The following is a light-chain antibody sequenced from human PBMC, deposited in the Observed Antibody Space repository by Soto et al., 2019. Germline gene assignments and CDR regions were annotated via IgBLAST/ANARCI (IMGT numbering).Light chain of an antibody. Sequence: DIQMTQSPSSLSASVGDRVTITCRASQTINNDLNWYQQKPGKAPKLLIYGASSLQSGVPSRFSGSASGTDFTLAISSLQPEDFATYYCQQTYITPLTFAGGTKVEI. CDR3: QQTYITPLT. CDR1: QTINND. V-gene: IGKV1-39*01. J-gene: IGKJ4*01. CDR2: GAS.